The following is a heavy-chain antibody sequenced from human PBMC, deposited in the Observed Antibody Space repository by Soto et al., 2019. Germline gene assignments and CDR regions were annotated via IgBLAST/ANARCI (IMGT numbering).Heavy chain of an antibody. CDR1: GDSISSYY. J-gene: IGHJ4*02. V-gene: IGHV4-59*08. CDR3: ARPGLDWGSLES. CDR2: IYYGGSI. D-gene: IGHD3-9*01. Sequence: SETLSLTCTVSGDSISSYYWTWIRQPPGKGLEWIAFIYYGGSINYNPSLKSRVAISVDTSKNQFSLNLNSVTAADTAVYYCARPGLDWGSLESWGQGTRVTAPQ.